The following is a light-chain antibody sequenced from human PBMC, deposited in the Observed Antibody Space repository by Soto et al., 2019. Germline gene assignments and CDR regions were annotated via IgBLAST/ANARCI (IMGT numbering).Light chain of an antibody. CDR3: QQSYSTPYT. CDR2: AAS. CDR1: QSISSY. Sequence: DIQMTQSPSSLSASVGDRVTITCRASQSISSYLNWYQQKPGKAPKLLIYAASSLQSGVPSRFSGSGSGTDFTLTISSLQPEDFAIYYCQQSYSTPYTFGQGIKLEIK. V-gene: IGKV1-39*01. J-gene: IGKJ2*01.